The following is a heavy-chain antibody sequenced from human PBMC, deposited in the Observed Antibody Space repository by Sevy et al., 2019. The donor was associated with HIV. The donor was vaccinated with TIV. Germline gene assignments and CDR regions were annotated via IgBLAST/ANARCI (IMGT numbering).Heavy chain of an antibody. J-gene: IGHJ4*02. D-gene: IGHD2-2*01. V-gene: IGHV4-59*08. CDR3: ARRDAGGRGYS. Sequence: SETLSLTCTVSGGSITSLYWNWIRQPPGKGLEWIANIYYNGHINYNPSLKSRVTLSLDTSKNQFSLRLSSLTAADTAMYYCARRDAGGRGYSWGQGTLVTVSS. CDR2: IYYNGHI. CDR1: GGSITSLY.